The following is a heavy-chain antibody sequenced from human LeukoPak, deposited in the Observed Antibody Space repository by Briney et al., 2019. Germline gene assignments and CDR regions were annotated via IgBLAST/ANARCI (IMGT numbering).Heavy chain of an antibody. D-gene: IGHD3-22*01. CDR2: ITSSGEST. V-gene: IGHV3-23*01. Sequence: GGSLRLSCAASGFTFSSYSMNWVRQAPGKGLEWVSSITSSGESTYYAGSVKGRFTISRDNSKNTLYLQMNSLRAEDTAVYYCAKDRPNYYGSNGHYYRRDGDYWGQGTLVTVSS. CDR1: GFTFSSYS. CDR3: AKDRPNYYGSNGHYYRRDGDY. J-gene: IGHJ4*02.